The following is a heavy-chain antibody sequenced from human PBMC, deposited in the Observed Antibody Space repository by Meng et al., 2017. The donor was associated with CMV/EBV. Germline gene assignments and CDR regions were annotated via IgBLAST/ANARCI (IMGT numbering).Heavy chain of an antibody. J-gene: IGHJ4*02. V-gene: IGHV3-53*01. CDR1: GFTVSSNY. CDR2: IYSEGTT. Sequence: ELQLVESGGGLIQPGGSLRLSCAASGFTVSSNYMRWFRQAPGKGLEWVSLIYSEGTTDYADSVKGRFTISRDNSKNTLYLQMNSLRAEDTAVYYCARDGNYHGVWGQGTLVTVSS. CDR3: ARDGNYHGV. D-gene: IGHD1-7*01.